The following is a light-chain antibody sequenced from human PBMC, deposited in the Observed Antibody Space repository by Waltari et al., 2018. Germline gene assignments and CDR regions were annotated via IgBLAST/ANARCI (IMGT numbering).Light chain of an antibody. CDR2: DVT. Sequence: QSALPQPRSVSGSPGASATTSCTVTVCEVGDYTYVSWYQQHPAHAPKVLIYDVTMRPSGVADRFYGSKSGNSASLTIFGLQSEDEADYYCCSYAGTWVFGGGTKLTVL. CDR1: VCEVGDYTY. J-gene: IGLJ3*02. V-gene: IGLV2-11*01. CDR3: CSYAGTWV.